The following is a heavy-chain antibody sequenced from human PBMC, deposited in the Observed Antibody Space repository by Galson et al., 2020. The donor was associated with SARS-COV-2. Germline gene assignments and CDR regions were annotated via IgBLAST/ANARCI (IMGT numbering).Heavy chain of an antibody. V-gene: IGHV1-18*04. J-gene: IGHJ4*02. D-gene: IGHD1-1*01. CDR2: ITPYKDNT. CDR1: GYTFTNYG. CDR3: ARDIQLGRTWAVDH. Sequence: ASVKVSCKTSGYTFTNYGITWVRQAPGQGLEWMGWITPYKDNTNYAQNLQGRVTMTTDTSTTTAYMELRSLRSDDTAVYYCARDIQLGRTWAVDHWGQGTPVTVSS.